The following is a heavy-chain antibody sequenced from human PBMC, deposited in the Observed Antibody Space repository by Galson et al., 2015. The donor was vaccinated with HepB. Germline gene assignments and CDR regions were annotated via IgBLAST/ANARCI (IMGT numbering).Heavy chain of an antibody. D-gene: IGHD6-13*01. CDR2: IRSKASNYAT. V-gene: IGHV3-73*01. CDR1: GFTFSGSA. Sequence: SLRLSCAASGFTFSGSAIHWVRQTSGKGLEWVGRIRSKASNYATAYAASVKGRFTISRDESKNTAYLHMKSLKTEDTAVYYCIRMADLSGYSSSWGQGTLVTVSS. J-gene: IGHJ4*02. CDR3: IRMADLSGYSSS.